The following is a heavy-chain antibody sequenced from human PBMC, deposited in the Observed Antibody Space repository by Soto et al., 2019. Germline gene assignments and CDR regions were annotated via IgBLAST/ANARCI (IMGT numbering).Heavy chain of an antibody. J-gene: IGHJ4*02. CDR3: ARARDGYNFLYEPT. Sequence: EVQLVESGGGLIQPGGSLRLSCVASGFTVSNNYMSWVRQAPGKGLEWVSVSYSGGSTDYADSVKGRFTISRDNSKNPLYLQMNSLRADDTAVYYRARARDGYNFLYEPTWGQGTLVTVSS. CDR2: SYSGGST. D-gene: IGHD5-12*01. CDR1: GFTVSNNY. V-gene: IGHV3-53*01.